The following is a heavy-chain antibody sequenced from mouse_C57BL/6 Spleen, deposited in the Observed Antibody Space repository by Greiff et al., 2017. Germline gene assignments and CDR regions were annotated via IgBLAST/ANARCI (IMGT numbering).Heavy chain of an antibody. CDR2: IYPRDGST. CDR3: AITTVVAKDFDY. V-gene: IGHV1-85*01. J-gene: IGHJ2*01. Sequence: QVQLQHSGPELVKPGASVKLSCKASGYTFTSYDINWVKQRPGQGLEWIGRIYPRDGSTKYNEKFKGKATLTVDTSSSTAYMELHSLTSEDSAVYFCAITTVVAKDFDYWGQGTTLTVSS. D-gene: IGHD1-1*01. CDR1: GYTFTSYD.